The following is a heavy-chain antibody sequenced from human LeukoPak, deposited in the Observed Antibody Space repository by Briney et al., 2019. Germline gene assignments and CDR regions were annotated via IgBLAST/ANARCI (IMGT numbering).Heavy chain of an antibody. D-gene: IGHD2-21*02. V-gene: IGHV3-23*01. CDR3: ATFGLGCGGDCYFYYFDY. Sequence: PGGSLRLSCAASGFPFSSYAMSWVRQAPGKGLEWVSAISGSGGSTYYADSVKGRFTISRDNSKNTLYLQMNSLRAEDTAVYYCATFGLGCGGDCYFYYFDYWGQGTLVTVSS. CDR2: ISGSGGST. J-gene: IGHJ4*02. CDR1: GFPFSSYA.